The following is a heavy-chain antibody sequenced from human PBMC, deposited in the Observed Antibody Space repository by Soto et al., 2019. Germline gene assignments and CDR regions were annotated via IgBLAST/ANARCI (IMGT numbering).Heavy chain of an antibody. D-gene: IGHD3-3*01. CDR1: GYTFTSYD. CDR2: MNPNSGNT. J-gene: IGHJ4*02. CDR3: ARVYAGGKGPAAITYYDFWSGYYYFDY. Sequence: VKVSCKASGYTFTSYDINWVRQATGQGLEWMGWMNPNSGNTGYAQRFQGRVTMTRNTSISTADMELSSLRSEDTAVYYCARVYAGGKGPAAITYYDFWSGYYYFDYCGQGTLVTVSS. V-gene: IGHV1-8*01.